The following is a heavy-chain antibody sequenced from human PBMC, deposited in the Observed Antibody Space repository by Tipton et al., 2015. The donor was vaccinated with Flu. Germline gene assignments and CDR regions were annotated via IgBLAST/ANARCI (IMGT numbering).Heavy chain of an antibody. Sequence: LRLSCTVSGGSISSGSYYWSWIRQPAGKGLEWIGRIYTSGSTNYNPSLKSRVTISVDTSKNRLSLKLSSVTAADTAVYYCARAGWLLPFDYWGQGTLVTVSS. CDR3: ARAGWLLPFDY. J-gene: IGHJ4*02. D-gene: IGHD3-22*01. V-gene: IGHV4-61*02. CDR2: IYTSGST. CDR1: GGSISSGSYY.